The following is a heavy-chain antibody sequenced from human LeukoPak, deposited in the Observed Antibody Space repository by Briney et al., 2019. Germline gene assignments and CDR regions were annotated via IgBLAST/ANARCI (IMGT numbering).Heavy chain of an antibody. D-gene: IGHD3-22*01. J-gene: IGHJ6*02. V-gene: IGHV4-59*11. CDR1: GGSITSHY. CDR2: ISYSGST. CDR3: ARMYYYDSSGGMDV. Sequence: PSETLSLTCSVSGGSITSHYWNWIRQPPGKGLEWIGYISYSGSTNYNPSLKSRVTISVATSKTQFSLKLSSVTAADTAVYYCARMYYYDSSGGMDVWGQGTTVTVSS.